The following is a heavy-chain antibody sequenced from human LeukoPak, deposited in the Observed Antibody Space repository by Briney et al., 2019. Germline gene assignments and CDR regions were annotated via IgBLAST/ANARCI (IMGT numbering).Heavy chain of an antibody. CDR2: ISWNSNTK. D-gene: IGHD1-1*01. CDR1: GFDFDDYA. CDR3: AKDIVGSAMTGIDY. J-gene: IGHJ4*02. V-gene: IGHV3-9*01. Sequence: PGGSLRLSCAASGFDFDDYAMQWVRQAPGKGLEWVSGISWNSNTKGYADSVKGRFTISRDNAKHSLYLQMGSLRPEDTALYYCAKDIVGSAMTGIDYWGQGTLVTVSS.